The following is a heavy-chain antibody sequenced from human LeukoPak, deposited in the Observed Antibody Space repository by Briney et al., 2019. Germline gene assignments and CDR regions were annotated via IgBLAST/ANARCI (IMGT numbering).Heavy chain of an antibody. V-gene: IGHV4-34*01. CDR3: AGAHCGGDCYSGRAFDI. CDR1: DGSFSGYY. D-gene: IGHD2-21*02. J-gene: IGHJ3*02. CDR2: INHSGST. Sequence: SETLSLTCAVYDGSFSGYYWSWIRQPPGKGLEWIGEINHSGSTNYNPSLKSRVTISVDKSKNQFSLKLSSVTAADTAVYYCAGAHCGGDCYSGRAFDIWGQGTMVTVSS.